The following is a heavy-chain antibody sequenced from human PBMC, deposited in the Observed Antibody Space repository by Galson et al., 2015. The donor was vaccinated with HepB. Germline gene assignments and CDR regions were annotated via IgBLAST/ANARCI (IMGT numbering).Heavy chain of an antibody. Sequence: PALVKPTQTLTLTCTFSGFSFFTGGVAVGWIRQPPGKALEWLALIYWDDDKRYNPSLKSRLTITKDTSKNQVVLTVANVDPVDSATYYCAHRSQLSTWHYPFFDYWGQGTLVTVSS. J-gene: IGHJ4*02. CDR1: GFSFFTGGVA. D-gene: IGHD2/OR15-2a*01. V-gene: IGHV2-5*02. CDR3: AHRSQLSTWHYPFFDY. CDR2: IYWDDDK.